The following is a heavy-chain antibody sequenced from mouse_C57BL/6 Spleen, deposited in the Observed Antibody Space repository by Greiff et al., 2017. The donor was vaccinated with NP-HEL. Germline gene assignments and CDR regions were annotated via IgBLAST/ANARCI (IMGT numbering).Heavy chain of an antibody. CDR2: IYPSDSET. CDR3: ARSGSTGGY. D-gene: IGHD1-1*01. V-gene: IGHV1-61*01. Sequence: VQLQQPGAELVRPGSSVKLSCKASGYTFTSYWMDWVKQRPGQGLEWIGNIYPSDSETHYNQKFKDKATLTVDKSSSTAYMQLSSLTSEDSAVYYCARSGSTGGYWGQGTTLTVSS. CDR1: GYTFTSYW. J-gene: IGHJ2*01.